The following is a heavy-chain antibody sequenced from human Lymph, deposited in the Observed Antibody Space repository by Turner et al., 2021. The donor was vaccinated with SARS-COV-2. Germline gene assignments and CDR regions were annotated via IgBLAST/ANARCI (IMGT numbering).Heavy chain of an antibody. CDR2: IYYSGST. Sequence: QLQLQESGPGLVKPSETLSLTCTVSGGSISSSSYYWGWIRQPPGKGLEWIGSIYYSGSTYYNPSLRSRVTISVDTSKNHFSLKLSSVTAADTAVYYCGRVSLIVVVVAATSYDAFDIWGQGTMVTVSS. J-gene: IGHJ3*02. CDR1: GGSISSSSYY. D-gene: IGHD2-15*01. V-gene: IGHV4-39*02. CDR3: GRVSLIVVVVAATSYDAFDI.